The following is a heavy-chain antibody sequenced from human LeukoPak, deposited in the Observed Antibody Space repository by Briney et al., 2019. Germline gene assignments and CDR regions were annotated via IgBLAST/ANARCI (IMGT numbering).Heavy chain of an antibody. J-gene: IGHJ4*02. CDR1: GYTFTSYG. Sequence: ASVKVSCKASGYTFTSYGISWVRQAPGQGLEWMGWISTYNGNTNYAQKLQGRVTMTTDTSTSKAYMELRSLRPDDTAVYYCARDPLRDPFDYWGQGTLVTVSS. CDR3: ARDPLRDPFDY. V-gene: IGHV1-18*01. CDR2: ISTYNGNT.